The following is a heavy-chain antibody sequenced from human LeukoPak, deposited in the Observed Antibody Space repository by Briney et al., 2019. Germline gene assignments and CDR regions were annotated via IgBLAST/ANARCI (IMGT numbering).Heavy chain of an antibody. CDR2: IIPIFGTA. J-gene: IGHJ3*02. CDR1: GGTFSSYA. D-gene: IGHD3-22*01. Sequence: SVKVSCKASGGTFSSYAISWVRQAPGQGLEWKGGIIPIFGTANYAQKFQGRVTITTDESTSTAYMELSSLRSEDTAVYYCARESWNYYDSSGYYYTAFDIWGQGTMVTVSS. CDR3: ARESWNYYDSSGYYYTAFDI. V-gene: IGHV1-69*05.